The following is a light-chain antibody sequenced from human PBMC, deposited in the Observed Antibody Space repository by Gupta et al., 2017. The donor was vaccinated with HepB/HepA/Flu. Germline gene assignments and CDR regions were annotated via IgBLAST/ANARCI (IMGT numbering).Light chain of an antibody. Sequence: QSALTQPRSVSGSPGQSVTISCTGTSSDVGGYNYVSWYQQHPGKAPQLMIYDVSKRPSGVPDRFSCSNSGNTASLTISGLQAEDEADYYCCSYAGSYTFGVVFGGGTKLTVL. CDR2: DVS. V-gene: IGLV2-11*01. J-gene: IGLJ2*01. CDR1: SSDVGGYNY. CDR3: CSYAGSYTFGVV.